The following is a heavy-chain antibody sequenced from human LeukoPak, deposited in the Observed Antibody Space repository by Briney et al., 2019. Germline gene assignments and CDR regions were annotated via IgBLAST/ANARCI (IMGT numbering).Heavy chain of an antibody. Sequence: GASVKVSCKASGYTFTSYGISWVQQAPGQGLEWMGWISAYNGNTNYAQKLQGKVTMTTDTSTSTAYMELRSLRSDDTAVYYCARDLTTVSGYYYYCMDVWGKGTTVTISS. CDR3: ARDLTTVSGYYYYCMDV. CDR2: ISAYNGNT. CDR1: GYTFTSYG. J-gene: IGHJ6*03. V-gene: IGHV1-18*01. D-gene: IGHD4-11*01.